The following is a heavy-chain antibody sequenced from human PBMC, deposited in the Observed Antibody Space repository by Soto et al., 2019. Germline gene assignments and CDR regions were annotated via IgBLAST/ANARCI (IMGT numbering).Heavy chain of an antibody. J-gene: IGHJ4*02. CDR3: SRGGPITMVTASFVF. V-gene: IGHV1-46*03. CDR1: ENTFSSYY. D-gene: IGHD2-21*02. CDR2: IHPSGGGA. Sequence: QAQLVQSGAEVKKPGASVKVSCKASENTFSSYYLHWVRQAPGQGLEWMGMIHPSGGGATYAQKFLGRVTMTRDTPTSTVFMELSSLRSEDTAIYYCSRGGPITMVTASFVFWGQGTLVTVAS.